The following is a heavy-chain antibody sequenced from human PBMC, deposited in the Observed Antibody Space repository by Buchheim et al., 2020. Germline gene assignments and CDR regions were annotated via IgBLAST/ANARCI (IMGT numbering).Heavy chain of an antibody. D-gene: IGHD3-22*01. J-gene: IGHJ4*02. CDR3: ARASMIVVVITPFDY. CDR2: ISYDGSNK. V-gene: IGHV3-30-3*01. Sequence: QVQLVESGGGVVQPGRSLRLSCAASGFTFSSYAMHWVRQAPGKGLEWVAVISYDGSNKYYADSVKGRFTISRDNSKNTLYLQMNSLRAEDTAVYYCARASMIVVVITPFDYWGQGTL. CDR1: GFTFSSYA.